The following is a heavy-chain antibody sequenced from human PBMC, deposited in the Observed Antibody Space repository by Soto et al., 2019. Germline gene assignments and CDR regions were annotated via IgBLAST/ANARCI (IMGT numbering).Heavy chain of an antibody. Sequence: QVQLVQSGAEVKKPGASVKVSCKASGYTFTSYGISWVRQAPGQGLEWMGWISAYNGNTNYAQKLQGRVTMTTATCTSTAYMELRSLRSDDTAVYYCARDGALGENYCYYGMDVWGQGTTVTVSS. CDR1: GYTFTSYG. CDR2: ISAYNGNT. V-gene: IGHV1-18*01. D-gene: IGHD3-16*01. J-gene: IGHJ6*02. CDR3: ARDGALGENYCYYGMDV.